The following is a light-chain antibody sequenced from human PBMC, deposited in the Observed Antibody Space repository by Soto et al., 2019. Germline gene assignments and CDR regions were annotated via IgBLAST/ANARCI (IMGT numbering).Light chain of an antibody. V-gene: IGKV3-15*01. CDR1: QSVSSN. CDR2: GAS. Sequence: EIVMTQSPATLSVSPWERATLSCRASQSVSSNLAWYQQKPGQAPRLLIYGASTRATGIPARFSGSGSGTEFTLTISSLQSEDFAVYYCHQYDDGPCTFGQGTKVDIK. CDR3: HQYDDGPCT. J-gene: IGKJ2*02.